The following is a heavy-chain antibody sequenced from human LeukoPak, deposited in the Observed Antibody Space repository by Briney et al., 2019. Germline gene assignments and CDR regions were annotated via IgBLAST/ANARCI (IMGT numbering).Heavy chain of an antibody. CDR3: ARETRNYPKFMDV. D-gene: IGHD1-7*01. J-gene: IGHJ6*03. V-gene: IGHV3-7*01. CDR1: EFNFLNYG. Sequence: PGGSLRLSCATFEFNFLNYGMHWVRQAPGKGLEWVANIKQDGSEKYYVDSVKGRFTISRDNAKNSLYLQMNSLRAEDTAVYYCARETRNYPKFMDVWGKGTTVTVSS. CDR2: IKQDGSEK.